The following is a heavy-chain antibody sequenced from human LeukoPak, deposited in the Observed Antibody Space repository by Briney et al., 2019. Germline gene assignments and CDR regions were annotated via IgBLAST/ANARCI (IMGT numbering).Heavy chain of an antibody. CDR3: ARGRDYDYGGNGSDY. J-gene: IGHJ4*02. CDR1: GGSFSGYY. CDR2: INHSGST. V-gene: IGHV4-34*01. Sequence: SETLSLTCAVYGGSFSGYYWSWIRQLPGKGLEWIGEINHSGSTNYNPSLKSRVTISVDTSKNQFSLKLSSVTAADTAVYYCARGRDYDYGGNGSDYWGQGTLVTVSS. D-gene: IGHD4-23*01.